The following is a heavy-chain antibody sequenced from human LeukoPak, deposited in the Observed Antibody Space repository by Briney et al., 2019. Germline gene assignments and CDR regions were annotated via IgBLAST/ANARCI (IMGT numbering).Heavy chain of an antibody. CDR2: IYYSGST. Sequence: PSETLSLTCTVSGGSISSYYWSWIRQPPGKGLEWIGYIYYSGSTNYNPSLKSRVTISVDTSKNQFSLKLSSVTAADTAMYYCASARLRGSGWLDYWGQGTLVTVSS. D-gene: IGHD6-19*01. CDR1: GGSISSYY. CDR3: ASARLRGSGWLDY. J-gene: IGHJ4*02. V-gene: IGHV4-59*01.